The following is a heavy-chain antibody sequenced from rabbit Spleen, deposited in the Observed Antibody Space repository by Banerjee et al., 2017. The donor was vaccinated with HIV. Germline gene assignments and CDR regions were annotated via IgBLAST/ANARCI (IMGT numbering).Heavy chain of an antibody. V-gene: IGHV1S45*01. CDR1: GFSFSDRDV. D-gene: IGHD8-1*01. J-gene: IGHJ6*01. Sequence: QEQLEESGGGLVKPEGSLTLTCKASGFSFSDRDVMCWVRQAPGKGLEWIACINTATGKAVYATWAKGRFTISKTSSTTVTLEMTRLTAADTATYFCARDSGSSFSSYGMDLWGPGTLVTVS. CDR2: INTATGKA. CDR3: ARDSGSSFSSYGMDL.